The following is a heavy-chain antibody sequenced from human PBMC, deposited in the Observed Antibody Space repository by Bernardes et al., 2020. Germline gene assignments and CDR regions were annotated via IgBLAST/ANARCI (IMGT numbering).Heavy chain of an antibody. J-gene: IGHJ4*02. CDR2: INHSGST. V-gene: IGHV4-34*01. CDR1: GGSFSGYY. CDR3: ARGGRTWPNQLLLVYFDY. D-gene: IGHD2-2*01. Sequence: SETLSLTCAVYGGSFSGYYWSWIRQPPGKGLEWIGEINHSGSTNYNPSLKSRVTISVDTSKNQFSLKLSSVTAADTAVYYCARGGRTWPNQLLLVYFDYWGQGTLVTVSS.